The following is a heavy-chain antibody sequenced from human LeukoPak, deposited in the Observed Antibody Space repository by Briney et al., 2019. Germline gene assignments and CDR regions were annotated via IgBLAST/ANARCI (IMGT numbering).Heavy chain of an antibody. Sequence: GGSLRLSCAASGFTFTRFNMNWVRHGPGKALELVSSITTSGTYIYYADSVKGRFTISRDNAKNSLYLQMNSLRAEDTAVYYCARPFYYDSNGGEGMDVWGQGTTVTVSS. CDR1: GFTFTRFN. D-gene: IGHD3-22*01. CDR3: ARPFYYDSNGGEGMDV. J-gene: IGHJ6*02. V-gene: IGHV3-21*06. CDR2: ITTSGTYI.